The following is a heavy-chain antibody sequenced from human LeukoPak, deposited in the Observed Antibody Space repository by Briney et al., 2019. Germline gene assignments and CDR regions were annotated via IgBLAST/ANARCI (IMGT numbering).Heavy chain of an antibody. V-gene: IGHV1-2*02. Sequence: RASVKVSCKASGYTFTGYYMYWVRQAPGQGLEWMGWINPNSGDTNYAQKFQGRVTMTGDTSINTAYMELSRLRSDDTALYYCARGKDGHNYVPHYWGQGTLVTVSS. CDR1: GYTFTGYY. J-gene: IGHJ4*02. D-gene: IGHD5-24*01. CDR2: INPNSGDT. CDR3: ARGKDGHNYVPHY.